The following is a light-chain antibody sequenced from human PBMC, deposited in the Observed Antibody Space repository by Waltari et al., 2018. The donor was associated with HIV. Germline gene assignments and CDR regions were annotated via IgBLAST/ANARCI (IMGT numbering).Light chain of an antibody. CDR3: SSYTSSSIVV. CDR1: RSDVGGYNY. V-gene: IGLV2-14*01. CDR2: EVS. Sequence: QSALTQPASVSGSPGQSITISCTGTRSDVGGYNYVSWYQKHPGKAPKLMIYEVSNRPSGVSNRFSGSKSGNTASLTISGLQAEDEADYYCSSYTSSSIVVFGGGTKLTVL. J-gene: IGLJ2*01.